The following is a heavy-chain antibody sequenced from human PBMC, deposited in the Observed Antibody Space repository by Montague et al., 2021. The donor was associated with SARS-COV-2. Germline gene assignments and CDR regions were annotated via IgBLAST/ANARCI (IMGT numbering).Heavy chain of an antibody. CDR1: GFTFSSYG. D-gene: IGHD6-6*01. CDR2: IWYDGSNK. V-gene: IGHV3-33*01. CDR3: ASQLVPRRHFDY. Sequence: SLRLSCAASGFTFSSYGMHWVRQAPGKGLEWVAVIWYDGSNKYYADSVKGRFTISRDNSKNTLYLQMSSLRAEDTAVYYCASQLVPRRHFDYWGQGTLVTVSS. J-gene: IGHJ4*02.